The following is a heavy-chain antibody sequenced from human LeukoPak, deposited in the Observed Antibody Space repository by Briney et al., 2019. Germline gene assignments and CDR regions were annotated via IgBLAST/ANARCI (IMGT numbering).Heavy chain of an antibody. CDR2: ISYSGSTI. V-gene: IGHV3-48*04. CDR3: ASRGVTTMNFDY. Sequence: GGSLRLSCVTSGFTFSTCAMSWIRQAPGKGLEWLSYISYSGSTIYYADSVKGRFTISRDNAKNSLYLQMNSLRAEDTAVYYCASRGVTTMNFDYWGQGTLATVSS. J-gene: IGHJ4*02. D-gene: IGHD4-17*01. CDR1: GFTFSTCA.